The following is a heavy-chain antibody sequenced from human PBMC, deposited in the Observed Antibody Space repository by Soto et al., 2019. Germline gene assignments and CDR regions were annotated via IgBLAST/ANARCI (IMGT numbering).Heavy chain of an antibody. V-gene: IGHV5-10-1*03. CDR1: GYSFTSYW. CDR3: ARHSNWNYGRSAFDI. CDR2: IDPSDSYS. Sequence: EVQLVQSGAEVKKPGESLRISCKGSGYSFTSYWISWVRQMPGKGLEWMGRIDPSDSYSNYSPSFQGHVTISADKSISTAYLQWSSLKASDTAMYYCARHSNWNYGRSAFDIWGQGTMVTVSS. J-gene: IGHJ3*02. D-gene: IGHD1-7*01.